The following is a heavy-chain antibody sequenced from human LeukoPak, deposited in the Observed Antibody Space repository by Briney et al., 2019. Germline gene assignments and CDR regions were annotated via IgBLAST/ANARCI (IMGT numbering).Heavy chain of an antibody. CDR3: ARGRTLFLVTDYYMDV. J-gene: IGHJ6*03. CDR2: IYSGGST. Sequence: GGSLRLSCVASGFTVSNNYMSWVRQAPGKGLEWVSVIYSGGSTYYADSVKGRFTISRDNSQNTLYLQMNSLRAEDTAVYYCARGRTLFLVTDYYMDVWGKGTTVTVSS. V-gene: IGHV3-53*01. CDR1: GFTVSNNY. D-gene: IGHD3-3*01.